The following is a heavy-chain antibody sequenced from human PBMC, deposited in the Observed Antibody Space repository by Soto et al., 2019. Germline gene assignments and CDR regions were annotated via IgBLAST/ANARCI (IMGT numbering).Heavy chain of an antibody. D-gene: IGHD5-18*01. CDR2: ISYDGSQK. J-gene: IGHJ6*02. CDR3: AKGPMSTTMVNYFYNYGLDV. CDR1: GFTFSNYG. Sequence: QVQLVESGGAVGQPGTSLRLSCAASGFTFSNYGMHWVRQAPGKGLEWVAVISYDGSQKFYADSVRGRFTISRDNSKNTLHLQISGLGAEDAADYHCAKGPMSTTMVNYFYNYGLDVWGQGTAVTVSS. V-gene: IGHV3-30*18.